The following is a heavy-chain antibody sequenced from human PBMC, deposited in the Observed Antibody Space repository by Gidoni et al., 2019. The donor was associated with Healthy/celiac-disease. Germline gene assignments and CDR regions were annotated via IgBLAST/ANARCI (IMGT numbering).Heavy chain of an antibody. Sequence: HSGSTNYNPSLKSRVTISVDTSKNQFSLKLSSVTAADTAVYYCARLEYSSSPFDYWGQGTLVTVSS. D-gene: IGHD6-6*01. CDR3: ARLEYSSSPFDY. J-gene: IGHJ4*02. V-gene: IGHV4-34*01. CDR2: HSGST.